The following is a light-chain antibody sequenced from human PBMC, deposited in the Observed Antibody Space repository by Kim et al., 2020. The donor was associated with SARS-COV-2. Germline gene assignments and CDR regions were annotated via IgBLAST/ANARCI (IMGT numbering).Light chain of an antibody. J-gene: IGKJ1*01. CDR3: QQYNNYPRT. V-gene: IGKV1-5*03. CDR2: KTS. Sequence: AAVGDRVTITCRAKQSIGTRLAWYQQKPGKAPTLLIYKTSTLQSGVPSSFSGSGSGTEFTLSIGNLQPDDFATYYCQQYNNYPRTFGQGTKVDIK. CDR1: QSIGTR.